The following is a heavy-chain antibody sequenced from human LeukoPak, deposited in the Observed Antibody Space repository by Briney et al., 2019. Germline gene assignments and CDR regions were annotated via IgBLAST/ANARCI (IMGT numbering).Heavy chain of an antibody. J-gene: IGHJ6*03. V-gene: IGHV4-4*02. CDR2: IYHSGST. D-gene: IGHD5-12*01. CDR1: GGSISSSNW. CDR3: ARGTWLYYMDV. Sequence: SGTLSLTCAVSGGSISSSNWWSWVRQPPGKGLEWIGEIYHSGSTNYNPSLKSRVTISVDTSKNQFSLKLSSVTAADTAVYYCARGTWLYYMDVWGKGTTVTVSS.